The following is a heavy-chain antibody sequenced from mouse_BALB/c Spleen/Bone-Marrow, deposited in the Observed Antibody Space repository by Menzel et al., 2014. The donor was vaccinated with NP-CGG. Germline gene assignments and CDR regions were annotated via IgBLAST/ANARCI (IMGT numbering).Heavy chain of an antibody. CDR3: VKELYYGSNYFTY. CDR1: GFTFSNYA. CDR2: ISSGGST. V-gene: IGHV5-6-5*01. Sequence: EVHLVESGGDLVKPAGSLTLSCAASGFTFSNYAMSWVRQTPEKRLEWVASISSGGSTYYPDSVMGRFTISRYNTRNILYQQMSSLRNEDTAMYPGVKELYYGSNYFTYWGQGTLVTVSA. D-gene: IGHD1-1*01. J-gene: IGHJ3*01.